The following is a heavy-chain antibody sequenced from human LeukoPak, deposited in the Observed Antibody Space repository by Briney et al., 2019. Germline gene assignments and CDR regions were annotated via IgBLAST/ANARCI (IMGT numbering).Heavy chain of an antibody. CDR3: ARDSSSWYAFDI. CDR2: ISSSSSYI. J-gene: IGHJ3*02. CDR1: GFTFSSYS. V-gene: IGHV3-21*01. D-gene: IGHD6-13*01. Sequence: GGSLRLSCAASGFTFSSYSMNWVRQAPGKGLKWVSSISSSSSYIYYADSVKGRFTISRDNAKNSLYLQMNSLRAEDTAVYYCARDSSSWYAFDIWGQGTMVTVSS.